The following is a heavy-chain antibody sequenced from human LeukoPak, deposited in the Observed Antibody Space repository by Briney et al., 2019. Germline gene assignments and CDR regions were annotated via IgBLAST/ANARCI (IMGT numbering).Heavy chain of an antibody. V-gene: IGHV3-23*01. CDR2: ISGSGGST. Sequence: GGSLRPSCAASGFTFGSYAMSWVRQAPGKGLEWVSAISGSGGSTYYTDSVKGRFTISRDNSKNTLYLQMNSLRAEDTAVYYCARLDCSSTSCYTGHSFDYWGQGTLVTVSS. CDR1: GFTFGSYA. CDR3: ARLDCSSTSCYTGHSFDY. D-gene: IGHD2-2*02. J-gene: IGHJ4*02.